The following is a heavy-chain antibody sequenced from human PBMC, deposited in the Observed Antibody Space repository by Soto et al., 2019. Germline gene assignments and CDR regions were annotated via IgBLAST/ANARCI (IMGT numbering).Heavy chain of an antibody. Sequence: PGGSLRLSCAASGFTFSRYSMNWVRQAPGKGLEWVSYISGSSSTIFYADSVKGRFTISRDNSKNTLYLQMNSLRAEDTAVYYCAKDLNDIVLAPFDYWGQGTLVTVSS. V-gene: IGHV3-48*01. CDR3: AKDLNDIVLAPFDY. D-gene: IGHD2-15*01. J-gene: IGHJ4*02. CDR2: ISGSSSTI. CDR1: GFTFSRYS.